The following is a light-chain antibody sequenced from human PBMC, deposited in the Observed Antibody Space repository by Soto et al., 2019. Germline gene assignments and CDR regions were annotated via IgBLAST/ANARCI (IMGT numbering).Light chain of an antibody. CDR1: SSNIGAGYD. CDR3: RSYDSSLSGSPCVG. CDR2: GNS. Sequence: QSVLTQPPSVSGAPGQRVTISCTGSSSNIGAGYDVHWYQQLPGTAPKLLIYGNSNRPSGVPDRFSGSKSGTSASLAITGVQAEHEADYDCRSYDSSLSGSPCVGFGGGTKLTLL. J-gene: IGLJ2*01. V-gene: IGLV1-40*01.